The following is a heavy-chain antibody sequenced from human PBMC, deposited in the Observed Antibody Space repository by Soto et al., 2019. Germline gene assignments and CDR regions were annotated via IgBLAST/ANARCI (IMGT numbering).Heavy chain of an antibody. V-gene: IGHV1-8*01. J-gene: IGHJ5*02. Sequence: QVQLVQSGAEVRKPGASVKVSCKASGYTFTSDDIYWVRQATGQGLEWMGWMNPNSGNTGYEQKFQGRVTMTRNTSISTAYMELSSLRSEDTAVYYCARGRTTFSTTSFAPWGQGTLVTVSS. CDR2: MNPNSGNT. CDR1: GYTFTSDD. D-gene: IGHD3-3*02. CDR3: ARGRTTFSTTSFAP.